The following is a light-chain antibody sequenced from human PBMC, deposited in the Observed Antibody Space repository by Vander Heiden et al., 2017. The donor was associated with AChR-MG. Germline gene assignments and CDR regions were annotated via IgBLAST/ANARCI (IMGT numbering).Light chain of an antibody. CDR3: QQSDSTPRT. CDR1: QSVSTY. V-gene: IGKV1-39*01. CDR2: AAS. Sequence: DIQMTQSPSSLSASVGDRVTITCRASQSVSTYLNWYQQKPGKAPKLLIYAASSLQSGVPSRFSGSGSGTHFILTISSLQPEDFATYYCQQSDSTPRTFGQWTKVAIK. J-gene: IGKJ1*01.